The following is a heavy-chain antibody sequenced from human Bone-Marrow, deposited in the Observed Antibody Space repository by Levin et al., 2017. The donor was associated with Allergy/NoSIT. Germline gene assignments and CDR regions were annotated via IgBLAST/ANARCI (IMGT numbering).Heavy chain of an antibody. Sequence: GESLKISCAASGFTFSDYYMSWIRQAPGKGLEWVSYISSSGSTIYYADSVKGRFTISRDNAKNSLYLQMNSLRAEDTAVYYCARGIVATLDNWFDPWGQGTLVTVSS. D-gene: IGHD5-12*01. CDR2: ISSSGSTI. CDR3: ARGIVATLDNWFDP. CDR1: GFTFSDYY. J-gene: IGHJ5*02. V-gene: IGHV3-11*01.